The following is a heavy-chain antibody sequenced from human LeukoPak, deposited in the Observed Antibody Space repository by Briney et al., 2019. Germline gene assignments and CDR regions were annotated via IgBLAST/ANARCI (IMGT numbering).Heavy chain of an antibody. V-gene: IGHV4-34*01. J-gene: IGHJ4*02. Sequence: SETLSLTCAVSGGSVSGYSWSWIRQPPGKGLEWIGDITDRGDTSYTPSLKSRVTISLDTSKNQFPLHLTSVTAADTAVYFCARVPDWEPIDKWGQGTLVTVSS. CDR1: GGSVSGYS. CDR2: ITDRGDT. CDR3: ARVPDWEPIDK. D-gene: IGHD1-26*01.